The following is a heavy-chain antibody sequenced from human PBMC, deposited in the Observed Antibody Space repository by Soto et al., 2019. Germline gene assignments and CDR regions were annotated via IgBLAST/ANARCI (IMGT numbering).Heavy chain of an antibody. CDR1: GFTFSSYA. J-gene: IGHJ6*02. CDR2: ISGSGGST. D-gene: IGHD4-17*01. V-gene: IGHV3-23*01. Sequence: QPGGSLRLSCAASGFTFSSYAMSWVRQAPGKGLEWVSAISGSGGSTYYADSVKGRFTISRDNSKNTLYLQMNSLRAEDTAVYYCAKRANYGGKSPYYYYGMDVWGQGTTVTVSS. CDR3: AKRANYGGKSPYYYYGMDV.